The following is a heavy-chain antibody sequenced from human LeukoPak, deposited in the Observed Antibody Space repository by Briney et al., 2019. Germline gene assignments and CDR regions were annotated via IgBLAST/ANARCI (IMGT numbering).Heavy chain of an antibody. V-gene: IGHV4-39*01. D-gene: IGHD6-13*01. Sequence: SETLSLTCTVSGVSISSSSHSWGWIRQPPGKGLEWTGSIYYTGTTYYNPSLKSRVTISVDTSKNQFSLKLSSVTAADTAVYYCAQSLGSSNWIGNWFDTWGQGTLVTVSS. CDR2: IYYTGTT. CDR1: GVSISSSSHS. J-gene: IGHJ5*02. CDR3: AQSLGSSNWIGNWFDT.